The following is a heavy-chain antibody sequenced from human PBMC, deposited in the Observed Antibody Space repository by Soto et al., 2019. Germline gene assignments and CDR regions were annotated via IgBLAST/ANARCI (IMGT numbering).Heavy chain of an antibody. V-gene: IGHV3-9*01. D-gene: IGHD3-10*01. CDR2: INWDSDTI. J-gene: IGHJ6*03. CDR3: AKDFHTNMALMDV. CDR1: GFTFDDYA. Sequence: EVQLVESGGDLVQPGGSLRLSCAASGFTFDDYAMHWVRQVPGKGLEWVSGINWDSDTIAYAASVRGRFTISRDNAKNSLHLQMNSLRPEDTALYYCAKDFHTNMALMDVWGKGTTVTVSS.